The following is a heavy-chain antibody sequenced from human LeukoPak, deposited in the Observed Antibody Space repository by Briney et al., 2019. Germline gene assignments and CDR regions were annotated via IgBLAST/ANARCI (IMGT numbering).Heavy chain of an antibody. CDR1: GGSISSGGYS. J-gene: IGHJ3*02. D-gene: IGHD4-23*01. CDR2: IYHSGST. V-gene: IGHV4-30-2*01. Sequence: PSETLSLTCAVSGGSISSGGYSWSWIRQPPGKGLEWIGYIYHSGSTYYNPSLKSRVTISVDRSKNQFSLKLSSVTAADTAVYYCAKGGDGPELNNDYGGNSDAFDIWGQGTMVTVSS. CDR3: AKGGDGPELNNDYGGNSDAFDI.